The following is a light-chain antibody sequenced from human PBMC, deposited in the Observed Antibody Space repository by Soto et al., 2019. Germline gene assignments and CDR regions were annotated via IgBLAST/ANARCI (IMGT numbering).Light chain of an antibody. CDR1: ASDIGGYTF. CDR3: SAHGGTDPYV. Sequence: QSALTQPPSASGSPGQSVAISCTGTASDIGGYTFVSWYQQHPGKAPKLLIYDVNKRPSGVPGRFSGSKSGNTASLTVSGLQAEDEADYYCSAHGGTDPYVFGTGTKLTVL. CDR2: DVN. J-gene: IGLJ1*01. V-gene: IGLV2-8*01.